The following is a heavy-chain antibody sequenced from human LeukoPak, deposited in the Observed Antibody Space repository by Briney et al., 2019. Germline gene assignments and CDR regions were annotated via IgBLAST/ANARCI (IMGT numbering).Heavy chain of an antibody. D-gene: IGHD3/OR15-3a*01. CDR1: GGSISSSSYY. CDR2: IYYSGST. V-gene: IGHV4-39*01. Sequence: KPSGTLSLNCTVSGGSISSSSYYWGWIRQPPGKGVGWIGSIYYSGSTYYNPSLKSRVTISVDTSKNQFSLKLSSVTAADTAVYYCARHPLDYYFDYWGQGTLVTVSS. J-gene: IGHJ4*02. CDR3: ARHPLDYYFDY.